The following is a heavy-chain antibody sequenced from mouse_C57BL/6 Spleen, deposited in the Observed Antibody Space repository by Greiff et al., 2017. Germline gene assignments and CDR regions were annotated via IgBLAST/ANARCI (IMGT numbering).Heavy chain of an antibody. J-gene: IGHJ2*01. CDR2: IYPGSGST. CDR1: GYTFTSYW. D-gene: IGHD2-2*01. V-gene: IGHV1-55*01. Sequence: QVQLQQPGAELVKPGASVKMSCKASGYTFTSYWITWVKQRPGQGLEWIGDIYPGSGSTNYNEKFKSKATLTVDTSSSTAYMQLSNLTSEDSAVXYCARTAGYDVSCFDYWGQGTTLTVSS. CDR3: ARTAGYDVSCFDY.